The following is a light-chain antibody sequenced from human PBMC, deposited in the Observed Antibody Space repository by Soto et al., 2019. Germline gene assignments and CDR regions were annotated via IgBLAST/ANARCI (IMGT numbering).Light chain of an antibody. CDR1: QDIRND. V-gene: IGKV1-17*02. CDR2: ASS. CDR3: LQHADFPFT. J-gene: IGKJ3*01. Sequence: DIQMTQSPSSLSASVGDRVTITCRSSQDIRNDLDWYQQKPGKAPKRLFYASSGLQSGAPARFSGSGSGTEFTLTISNLYPEDFATYYCLQHADFPFTFGPGTIVDVK.